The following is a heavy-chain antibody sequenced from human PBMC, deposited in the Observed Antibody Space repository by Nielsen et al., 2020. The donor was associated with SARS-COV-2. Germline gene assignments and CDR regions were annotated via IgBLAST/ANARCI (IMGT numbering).Heavy chain of an antibody. CDR2: INPYSGGT. Sequence: ASVKVSCKASGYTFTGYYMHWVRQAPGQGLEWMGRINPYSGGTNYAQKFQGTVTMTRDASISTVYMELTSDDTAVYYCARARATIFGLVMSYGMDVWGQGTTVAVPS. D-gene: IGHD3/OR15-3a*01. CDR3: ARARATIFGLVMSYGMDV. V-gene: IGHV1-2*06. J-gene: IGHJ6*02. CDR1: GYTFTGYY.